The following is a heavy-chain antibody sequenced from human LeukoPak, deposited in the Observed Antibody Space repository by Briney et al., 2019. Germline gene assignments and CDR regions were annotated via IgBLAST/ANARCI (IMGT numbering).Heavy chain of an antibody. J-gene: IGHJ4*02. Sequence: PGGSLRLSCAASGFKFHSYWMTWVRQAPGKGLEWVANINQDGSEKYYVDSVRGRFTISRDNTNNSVYLQMNSLRAEDTAVCYCARDRVWTVLYWGQGTLVSVSS. CDR2: INQDGSEK. D-gene: IGHD3/OR15-3a*01. V-gene: IGHV3-7*01. CDR3: ARDRVWTVLY. CDR1: GFKFHSYW.